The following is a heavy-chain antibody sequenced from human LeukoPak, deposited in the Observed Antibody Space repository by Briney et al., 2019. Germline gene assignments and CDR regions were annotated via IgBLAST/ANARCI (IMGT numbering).Heavy chain of an antibody. D-gene: IGHD6-19*01. CDR3: ASEAAGILAY. V-gene: IGHV3-30-3*01. CDR1: GFTFSSYA. Sequence: PGGSLRLSCAASGFTFSSYAMHWARQAPGKGLERVAVISYDGSNKYYADSVKGRFTISRDNSKNTLYLQMNSLRAEDTAVYYCASEAAGILAYWGQGTLVTVSS. CDR2: ISYDGSNK. J-gene: IGHJ4*02.